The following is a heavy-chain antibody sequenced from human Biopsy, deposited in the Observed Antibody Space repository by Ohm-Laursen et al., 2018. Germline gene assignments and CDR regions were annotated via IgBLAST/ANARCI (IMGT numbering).Heavy chain of an antibody. CDR1: GFTLRHYA. CDR3: ARGLSSGWYGYFDV. CDR2: RWYDGTNE. D-gene: IGHD6-19*01. Sequence: SLRLSCAASGFTLRHYAMHWVRPAPGKGLEWISLRWYDGTNEDYADSVKGRFTISRDNSKNTLYLQINTLTLEDTAFYYCARGLSSGWYGYFDVWGRGTLVTVSS. J-gene: IGHJ2*01. V-gene: IGHV3-33*01.